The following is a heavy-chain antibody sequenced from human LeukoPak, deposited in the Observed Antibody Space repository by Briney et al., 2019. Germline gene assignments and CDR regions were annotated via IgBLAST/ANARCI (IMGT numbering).Heavy chain of an antibody. V-gene: IGHV4-59*08. CDR1: GGSISSHY. Sequence: SETLSPTCTVCGGSISSHYWGCVRQPPGKGLEWIGYIYYSGSTNYNPSLKSRVTISVDTSKNQFSLKLSSVTAADTPVYYCARHRTPRGFDYWGQGALVTVSS. J-gene: IGHJ4*02. CDR3: ARHRTPRGFDY. CDR2: IYYSGST.